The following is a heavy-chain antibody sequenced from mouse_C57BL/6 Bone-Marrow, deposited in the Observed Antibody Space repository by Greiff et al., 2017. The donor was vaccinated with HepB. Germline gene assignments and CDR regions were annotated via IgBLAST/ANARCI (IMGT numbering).Heavy chain of an antibody. CDR3: AREPLYVYY. Sequence: EVKLVESGGGLVKPGGSLKLSCAASGFTFSSYAMSWVRQTPEKRLEWVATISDGGSYTYYPDNVKGRFPISRDNAKNNLYLQMSHLKSEETALYYCAREPLYVYYWGQGTTLTVSS. V-gene: IGHV5-4*01. CDR1: GFTFSSYA. D-gene: IGHD2-3*01. J-gene: IGHJ2*01. CDR2: ISDGGSYT.